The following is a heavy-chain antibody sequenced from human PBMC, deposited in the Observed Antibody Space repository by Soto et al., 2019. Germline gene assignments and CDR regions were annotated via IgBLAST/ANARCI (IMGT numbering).Heavy chain of an antibody. Sequence: QITLKESGPTLVKPTQTLTLTCTFSGFSLSTGGVGVGWIRQPPGKALEWLALIYWDDDKRYSPSLKSKRTITQATSKSQVVLIITNMDPVDTATYSCAHRASTPDLEGQFYPYYYYYGLDVWGQGTTVTVSS. CDR1: GFSLSTGGVG. V-gene: IGHV2-5*02. D-gene: IGHD1-1*01. J-gene: IGHJ6*02. CDR2: IYWDDDK. CDR3: AHRASTPDLEGQFYPYYYYYGLDV.